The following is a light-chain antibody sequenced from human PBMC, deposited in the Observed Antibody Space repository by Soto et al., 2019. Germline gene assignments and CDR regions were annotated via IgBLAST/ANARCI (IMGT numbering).Light chain of an antibody. V-gene: IGKV3-20*01. CDR2: AAS. CDR1: QTLSGNY. Sequence: EVVLTQSPGTLSLSPGERGTLSCRASQTLSGNYLAWYQQIPGQAPRLLIYAASTRVTGTPDRFSGSGSGTDFTLTITRLEPEDFAMYYCQQYDNSPYTFGQGTKLEIK. J-gene: IGKJ2*01. CDR3: QQYDNSPYT.